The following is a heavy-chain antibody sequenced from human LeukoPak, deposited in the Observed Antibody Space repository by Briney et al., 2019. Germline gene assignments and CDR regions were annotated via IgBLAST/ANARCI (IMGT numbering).Heavy chain of an antibody. D-gene: IGHD3-16*01. J-gene: IGHJ4*02. CDR1: GYSFTSQD. CDR2: FDPEDGET. V-gene: IGHV1-24*01. Sequence: ASVKVSCKASGYSFTSQDMHWVRQAPGKGLEWMGGFDPEDGETIYAQKFQGRVTMTEETSTDTAYMELSSLRSEDTAVYYCARATLIRRGDRGLFDYWGQGTLVTVSS. CDR3: ARATLIRRGDRGLFDY.